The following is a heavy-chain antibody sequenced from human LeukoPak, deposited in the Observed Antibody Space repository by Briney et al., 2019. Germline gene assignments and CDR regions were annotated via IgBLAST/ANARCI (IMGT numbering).Heavy chain of an antibody. V-gene: IGHV1-69*01. CDR3: ATNYYDSSGPDY. CDR1: GGTFSSYA. Sequence: SLKVSCKASGGTFSSYAISWVRQAPGQGREWMGAIIPIFGTANYAQKFEGRVTITADESTSTAYMELSSLRSEDTAVYYCATNYYDSSGPDYWGQGTLVTVSS. CDR2: IIPIFGTA. J-gene: IGHJ4*02. D-gene: IGHD3-22*01.